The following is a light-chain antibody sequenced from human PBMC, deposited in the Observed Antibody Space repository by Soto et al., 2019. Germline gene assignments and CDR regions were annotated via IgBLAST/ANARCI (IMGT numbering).Light chain of an antibody. CDR2: DAS. CDR1: QIISGW. V-gene: IGKV1-5*01. Sequence: DIQMTQSPSTLSASVGDRVTITCRASQIISGWLAWHQQKPGKAPKLLIYDASSLQSGVPSRFSGSRSGTEFTLTISSRQPDYFSTYYCLQYHDSPWTFGQGTKVEI. J-gene: IGKJ1*01. CDR3: LQYHDSPWT.